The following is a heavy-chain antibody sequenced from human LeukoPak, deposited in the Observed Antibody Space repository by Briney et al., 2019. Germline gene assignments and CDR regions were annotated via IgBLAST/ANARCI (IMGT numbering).Heavy chain of an antibody. D-gene: IGHD3-22*01. V-gene: IGHV3-23*01. Sequence: GGSLRLSCAASGFTFGTYAMSWARQAPGRGLEWVSSITDSGVSTYYADSVKGRFTISRDNSKNTLYLQMNSLRGEDTAVYYCAKDRYDGSASHFFSDSWGQGTLVTVSS. J-gene: IGHJ4*02. CDR3: AKDRYDGSASHFFSDS. CDR2: ITDSGVST. CDR1: GFTFGTYA.